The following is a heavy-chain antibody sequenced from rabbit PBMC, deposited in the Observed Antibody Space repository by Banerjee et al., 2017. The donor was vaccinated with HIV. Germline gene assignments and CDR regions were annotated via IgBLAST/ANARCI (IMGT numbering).Heavy chain of an antibody. D-gene: IGHD4-1*01. Sequence: QEQLEESGGDLVKPGASLTLTCSASGFSFSSSYWICWVRQAPGKGLEWIACIDAGSSGRTYYASWAKGRFPISKTSSTTVTLQMTSLTAADTATYFCAREDVAGYKFFNLWGPGTLVTVS. CDR2: IDAGSSGRT. V-gene: IGHV1S45*01. CDR1: GFSFSSSYW. CDR3: AREDVAGYKFFNL. J-gene: IGHJ4*01.